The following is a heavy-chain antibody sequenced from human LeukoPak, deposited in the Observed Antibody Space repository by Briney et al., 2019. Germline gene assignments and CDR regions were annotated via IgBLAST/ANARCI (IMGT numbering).Heavy chain of an antibody. CDR3: TTLTFNRYFDL. J-gene: IGHJ2*01. D-gene: IGHD1-1*01. CDR1: SGAISSGTYY. Sequence: SDTLSLTCTVSSGAISSGTYYWSWSRQHAGKGLEWIGYIYYSGSTYSNPSLKSRVAISLDMSKNQFSLKLSSVTAADTAVYYCTTLTFNRYFDLWGRGTLVTVSS. V-gene: IGHV4-31*06. CDR2: IYYSGST.